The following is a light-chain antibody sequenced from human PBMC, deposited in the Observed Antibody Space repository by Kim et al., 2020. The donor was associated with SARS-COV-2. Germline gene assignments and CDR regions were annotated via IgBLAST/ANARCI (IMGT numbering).Light chain of an antibody. CDR3: CSYADYSTMI. J-gene: IGLJ2*01. V-gene: IGLV2-23*02. CDR2: VVT. CDR1: SSDVGNYAL. Sequence: GHSITIACTGTSSDVGNYALVSWYQHHPGKGPKLIIAVVTKRPSGLSDRFSGSKSGNTASLTISGLQTEDEGDYYCCSYADYSTMIFCGGTQLTVL.